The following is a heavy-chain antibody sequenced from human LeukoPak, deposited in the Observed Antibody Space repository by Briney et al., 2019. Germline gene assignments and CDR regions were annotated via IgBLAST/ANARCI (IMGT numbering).Heavy chain of an antibody. J-gene: IGHJ6*02. CDR1: GGSISSYY. CDR2: IYYSGST. CDR3: ARDRRLSGRWYYYGMDV. D-gene: IGHD6-19*01. V-gene: IGHV4-59*01. Sequence: SETLSLTCTVSGGSISSYYWSWIRQPPGKGLEWIGYIYYSGSTNYNPSLKSRVTISVDTSKNQFSLKLSSVTAADTAVYYCARDRRLSGRWYYYGMDVWGQGTTVTVSS.